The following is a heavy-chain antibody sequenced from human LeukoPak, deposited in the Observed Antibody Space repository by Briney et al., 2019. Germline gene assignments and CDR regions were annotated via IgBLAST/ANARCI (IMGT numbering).Heavy chain of an antibody. CDR1: GFTLSDRY. CDR3: ARDLKLGTSYEFDY. CDR2: ISSRGSAI. J-gene: IGHJ4*02. D-gene: IGHD1-7*01. Sequence: PGGSLRLSCAASGFTLSDRYMNWIRQAPGKGLEWISYISSRGSAICYADSVKGRFTISRDNTKNSLYLQMNSLRVEDTAVYYCARDLKLGTSYEFDYWGQGTLVTVSS. V-gene: IGHV3-11*04.